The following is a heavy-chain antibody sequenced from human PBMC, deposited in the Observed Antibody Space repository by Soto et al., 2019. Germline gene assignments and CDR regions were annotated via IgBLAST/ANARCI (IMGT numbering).Heavy chain of an antibody. Sequence: EVQLLESGGGLVQPGGSLRLSCAASGFTFNNYAMGWVRQAPGKGLEWVSAITDSGDDTYYIDSVTGRFTISRDNSKSTLYLQMNSLRAEDTAIYYCAKLGSSSWSPRYYFDYWGQGTLVTVSS. V-gene: IGHV3-23*01. CDR1: GFTFNNYA. D-gene: IGHD2-2*01. CDR2: ITDSGDDT. CDR3: AKLGSSSWSPRYYFDY. J-gene: IGHJ4*02.